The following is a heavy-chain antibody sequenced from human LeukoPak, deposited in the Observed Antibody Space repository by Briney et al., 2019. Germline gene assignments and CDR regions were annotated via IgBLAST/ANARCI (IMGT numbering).Heavy chain of an antibody. V-gene: IGHV3-7*01. J-gene: IGHJ6*03. CDR1: GFTFSTYW. Sequence: GGSLRLSCAASGFTFSTYWMTWVRQAPGKGLEWVANIKPDGSEKYYVDSVKGRFTISRDNAKNSLYLQMNSLRAEDTAGYYCARDLSAQLVSYYYYYYMDVWGKGTTVTVSS. D-gene: IGHD6-13*01. CDR2: IKPDGSEK. CDR3: ARDLSAQLVSYYYYYYMDV.